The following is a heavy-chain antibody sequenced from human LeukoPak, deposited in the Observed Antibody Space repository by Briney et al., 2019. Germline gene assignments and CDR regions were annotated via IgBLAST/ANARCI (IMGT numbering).Heavy chain of an antibody. CDR2: ISSNGGST. CDR3: ARTSTVSTAIPNGMGV. J-gene: IGHJ6*02. V-gene: IGHV3-64*01. CDR1: GFTFSSYA. Sequence: GGSLSLSCAASGFTFSSYAMHWVRQAPGKGLEHVSSISSNGGSTYYANSVKGRFIISRDNSMNTVYLQMGTLRAEDMAVYYCARTSTVSTAIPNGMGVWGQGTTVTVSS. D-gene: IGHD4-17*01.